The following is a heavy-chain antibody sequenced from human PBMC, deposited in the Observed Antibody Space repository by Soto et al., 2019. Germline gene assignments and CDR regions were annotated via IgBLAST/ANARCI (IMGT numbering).Heavy chain of an antibody. D-gene: IGHD4-17*01. CDR3: ARVDLKRDRYGDYDYFDY. J-gene: IGHJ4*02. CDR1: GGSFSGYC. Sequence: QVQLQQWGAGLLKPSETLSLTCAVYGGSFSGYCWSWIRQPPGKGLEWIGEINHSGSTNYNPSLKSRVTISVDTSKNLFSLKLSSVTAADTAVYYCARVDLKRDRYGDYDYFDYWGQGTLVTVSS. CDR2: INHSGST. V-gene: IGHV4-34*01.